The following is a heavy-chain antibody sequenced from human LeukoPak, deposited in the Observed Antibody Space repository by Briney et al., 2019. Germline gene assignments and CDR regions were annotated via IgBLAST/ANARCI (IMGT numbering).Heavy chain of an antibody. CDR1: GYTFTSYY. Sequence: ASVKVSCKASGYTFTSYYMHWVRQAPGQGLEWMGIINPSGGSTSYAQKFQGRVTMTRNTSINTAYMELSSLRSEDTAVYYCARTGGGGSGLSVFYWGQGTLVTVSS. D-gene: IGHD2/OR15-2a*01. CDR3: ARTGGGGSGLSVFY. V-gene: IGHV1-46*01. J-gene: IGHJ4*02. CDR2: INPSGGST.